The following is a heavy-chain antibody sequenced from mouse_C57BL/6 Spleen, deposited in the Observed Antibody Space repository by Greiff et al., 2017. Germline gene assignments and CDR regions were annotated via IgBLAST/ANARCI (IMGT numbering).Heavy chain of an antibody. J-gene: IGHJ2*01. V-gene: IGHV1-47*01. Sequence: VQVVESGAELVKPGASVKMSCKASGYTFTTYPIEWMKQNHGKSLEWIGNFHPYNDDTKYNEKFKGKATLTVEKSSSTVYLELSRLTSDDSAVYYCARGIYYDYDVGYFDYWGQGTTLTVSS. D-gene: IGHD2-4*01. CDR3: ARGIYYDYDVGYFDY. CDR1: GYTFTTYP. CDR2: FHPYNDDT.